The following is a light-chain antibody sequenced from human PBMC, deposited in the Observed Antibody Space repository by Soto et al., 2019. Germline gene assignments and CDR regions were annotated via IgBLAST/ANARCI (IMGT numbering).Light chain of an antibody. J-gene: IGKJ1*01. Sequence: DIQMTQSPSSLSASXGDRXXXXXXASQGISNDLGWYQQKPGEAPKRLIYAASSLQSGVPSRFSGSGSGTEFTLTISSLQPEDFATYYCLQYNSYPWTFGQGTKVEIK. V-gene: IGKV1-17*01. CDR1: QGISND. CDR2: AAS. CDR3: LQYNSYPWT.